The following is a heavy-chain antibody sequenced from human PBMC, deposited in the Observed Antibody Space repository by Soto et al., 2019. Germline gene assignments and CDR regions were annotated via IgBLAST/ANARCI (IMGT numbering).Heavy chain of an antibody. V-gene: IGHV3-21*01. J-gene: IGHJ6*03. Sequence: EVHLVESGGGLVKPGGSLRLSCTASGFAFNTYSMNWVRQAPGKGLEWVSSINEDSTYIYYADSLRGRITISRDNAKDSWFLKMNSLRPDDTAVYHCVRDLGRYFRSGFMDLWGDGATVTVSS. CDR2: INEDSTYI. D-gene: IGHD3-9*01. CDR1: GFAFNTYS. CDR3: VRDLGRYFRSGFMDL.